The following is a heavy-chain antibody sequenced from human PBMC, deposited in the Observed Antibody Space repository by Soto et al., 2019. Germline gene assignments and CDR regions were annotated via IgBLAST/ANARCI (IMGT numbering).Heavy chain of an antibody. J-gene: IGHJ4*02. Sequence: GGSLRLSCAASGFTFSSYAMHWVRQAPGKGLEWVAVISYDGSNKYYADSVKGRFTISRNNSKNTLYLQMNSLRAEDTAVYYCASHAINSGSYYAHDYWGKGTLVTVSS. CDR3: ASHAINSGSYYAHDY. D-gene: IGHD1-26*01. CDR2: ISYDGSNK. V-gene: IGHV3-30-3*01. CDR1: GFTFSSYA.